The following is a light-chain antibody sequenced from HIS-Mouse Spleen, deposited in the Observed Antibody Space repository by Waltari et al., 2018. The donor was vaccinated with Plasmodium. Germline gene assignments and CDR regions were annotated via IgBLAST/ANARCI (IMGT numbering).Light chain of an antibody. J-gene: IGLJ3*02. CDR1: ALPKTY. V-gene: IGLV3-10*01. Sequence: SYELTQPPSVSVSPGQTARITCSGDALPKTYASWYQQKSGQAPVLVIYEDSKRPSGTPERFSGSSSGTMATLTISGAQVEDEADYYCYSTDSSGNHRVFGGGTKLTVL. CDR3: YSTDSSGNHRV. CDR2: EDS.